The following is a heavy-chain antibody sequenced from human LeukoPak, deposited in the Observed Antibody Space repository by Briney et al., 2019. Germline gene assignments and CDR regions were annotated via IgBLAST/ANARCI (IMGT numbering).Heavy chain of an antibody. V-gene: IGHV1-2*02. CDR3: ASTSVLRSGGHWFDP. J-gene: IGHJ5*02. CDR1: GYTFTGYY. CDR2: ITPNSGGT. Sequence: GASVKVSCKASGYTFTGYYLHWVRQAPGQGLEWMGWITPNSGGTDYALKFQGRVTMTRDTSISTVCMELTGLTSDDTAVYYCASTSVLRSGGHWFDPWGQGTLVTVSS. D-gene: IGHD3-3*01.